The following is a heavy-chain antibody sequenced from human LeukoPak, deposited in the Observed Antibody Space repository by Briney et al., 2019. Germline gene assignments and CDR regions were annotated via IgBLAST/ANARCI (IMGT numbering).Heavy chain of an antibody. V-gene: IGHV1-2*02. D-gene: IGHD3-3*01. CDR2: INPNSGGT. CDR1: GYTFTGYY. Sequence: ASVKVSCKASGYTFTGYYMHWVRQAPGQGLEWMGWINPNSGGTNHAQKFQGRVTVTRDTSISTAYMELSRLRSDDTAVYYCARDLIFGVVSGWFDPWGQGTLVTVSS. J-gene: IGHJ5*02. CDR3: ARDLIFGVVSGWFDP.